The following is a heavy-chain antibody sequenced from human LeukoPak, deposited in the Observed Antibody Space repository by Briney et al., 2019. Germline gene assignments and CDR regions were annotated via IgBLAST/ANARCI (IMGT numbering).Heavy chain of an antibody. Sequence: PSETLSLTCSVSGGSISSGDYYWSWIRQPPGRGLEWIGYIYYSGSTYYNPSLKSRVTISVDTSKNQFSLKLSSVTAADTAVYYCARGFLEWLPIDYWGQGTLVTVSS. D-gene: IGHD3-3*01. CDR3: ARGFLEWLPIDY. V-gene: IGHV4-30-4*08. CDR1: GGSISSGDYY. J-gene: IGHJ4*02. CDR2: IYYSGST.